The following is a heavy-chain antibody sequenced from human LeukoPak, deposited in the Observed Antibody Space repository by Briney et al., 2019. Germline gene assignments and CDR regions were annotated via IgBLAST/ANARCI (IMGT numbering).Heavy chain of an antibody. CDR2: MIHSGST. Sequence: PSETLSLTCAVYGGSFSGYYWSWVRQPPGKGLEWVGEMIHSGSTNYNPSLKSRVTISVDTSKNQFSLKLSSVTAADTAMYYCARVFVYDSSGGDAFDIWGQGTMVTVSS. J-gene: IGHJ3*02. D-gene: IGHD3-22*01. CDR1: GGSFSGYY. CDR3: ARVFVYDSSGGDAFDI. V-gene: IGHV4-34*12.